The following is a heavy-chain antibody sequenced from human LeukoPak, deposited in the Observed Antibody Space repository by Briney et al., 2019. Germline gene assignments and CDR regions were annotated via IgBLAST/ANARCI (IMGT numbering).Heavy chain of an antibody. Sequence: PGGSLRLSCAASGFTFSSYSMNWVRQAPGKGLEWVSSISSSSSYIYYADSVKGRFTISRDNAKNSLYLQMDSLRAEDTAVYYCARLTGSYYNYYYYYMDVWGKGTTVTVSS. D-gene: IGHD3-10*01. CDR1: GFTFSSYS. V-gene: IGHV3-21*01. CDR3: ARLTGSYYNYYYYYMDV. J-gene: IGHJ6*03. CDR2: ISSSSSYI.